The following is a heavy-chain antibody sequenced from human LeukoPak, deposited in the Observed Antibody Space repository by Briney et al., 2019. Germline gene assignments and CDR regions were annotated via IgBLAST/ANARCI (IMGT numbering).Heavy chain of an antibody. D-gene: IGHD6-13*01. V-gene: IGHV4-39*07. Sequence: SETLSLTCTVSGGSISSSSYYWGWIRQPPGKGLEWIGSGSSSESTYYNPSLKGRVTISVDTSRNQFSLKMSSVTAADTAVYFCARGGQQLKGFDYWGQGTLVTVSS. CDR1: GGSISSSSYY. J-gene: IGHJ4*02. CDR3: ARGGQQLKGFDY. CDR2: GSSSEST.